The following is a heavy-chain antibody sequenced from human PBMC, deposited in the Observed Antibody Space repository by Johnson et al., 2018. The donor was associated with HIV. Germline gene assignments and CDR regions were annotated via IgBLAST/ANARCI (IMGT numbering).Heavy chain of an antibody. CDR2: IGPAGDT. CDR1: GFTFSIYD. J-gene: IGHJ3*02. D-gene: IGHD6-19*01. V-gene: IGHV3-13*01. Sequence: VPLVESGGGLVQPGGSLTLSCAASGFTFSIYDMHWVRQVIGKGLEWVSAIGPAGDTYYPGSVKRRFTLSRDNSKNTLYLQMNSLRAEDTAVYYCVRDGGSGWLLERDAFDIWGQGTMVTVSS. CDR3: VRDGGSGWLLERDAFDI.